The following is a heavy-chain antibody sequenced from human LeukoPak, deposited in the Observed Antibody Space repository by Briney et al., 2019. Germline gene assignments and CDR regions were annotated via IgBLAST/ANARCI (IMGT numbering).Heavy chain of an antibody. CDR3: ARAPTIFGPDY. J-gene: IGHJ4*02. V-gene: IGHV1-2*02. CDR2: INPNSGGT. CDR1: GYTFTGYY. D-gene: IGHD3-3*01. Sequence: PEASVKVSCKASGYTFTGYYMHWVRQAPGQGLGWMGWINPNSGGTNYAQKFQGRVTMTRDTSISTAYMELSRLRSDDTAVYYCARAPTIFGPDYWDQGTLVTVSS.